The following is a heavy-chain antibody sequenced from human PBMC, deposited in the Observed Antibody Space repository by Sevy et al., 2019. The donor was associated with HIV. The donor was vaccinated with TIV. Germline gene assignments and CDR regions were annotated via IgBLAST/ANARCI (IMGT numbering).Heavy chain of an antibody. CDR2: ISWNSGSI. D-gene: IGHD6-13*01. CDR3: AKGRTPYIAAAGPFDY. Sequence: GGCLRLSCAASGFTFDDYAMLWVRQAPGKGLEWVSGISWNSGSIGYADSVKGRFTISRDNAKNSLYLQMNSLRAEDTALYYCAKGRTPYIAAAGPFDYWGQGTLVTVSS. V-gene: IGHV3-9*01. CDR1: GFTFDDYA. J-gene: IGHJ4*02.